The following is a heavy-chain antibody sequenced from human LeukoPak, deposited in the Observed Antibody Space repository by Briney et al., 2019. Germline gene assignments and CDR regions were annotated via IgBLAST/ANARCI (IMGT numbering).Heavy chain of an antibody. D-gene: IGHD6-13*01. CDR1: GFTVSSNY. Sequence: GGSLRLSCAASGFTVSSNYMSWVRQAPGKGLEWVSVIYSGGSTYYADSVKGRFTISRDNSKNTLCLQMNSLRAEDTAVYYCARVGIAAAGAVDYWGQGTLVTVSS. J-gene: IGHJ4*02. CDR2: IYSGGST. V-gene: IGHV3-53*01. CDR3: ARVGIAAAGAVDY.